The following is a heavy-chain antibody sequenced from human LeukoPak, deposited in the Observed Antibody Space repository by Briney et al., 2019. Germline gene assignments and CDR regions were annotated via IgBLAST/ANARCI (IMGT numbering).Heavy chain of an antibody. Sequence: PSETLSLTCTVSGGSISSGGYYWSWIRQHPGKGLEWIGYIYYSGSTNYNPSLQSRVIISVDTSKNQFSLKLSSVTAADTAVYYCARALSTETGYLDYWGQGTLVTVSS. D-gene: IGHD2/OR15-2a*01. CDR2: IYYSGST. CDR1: GGSISSGGYY. J-gene: IGHJ4*02. CDR3: ARALSTETGYLDY. V-gene: IGHV4-31*03.